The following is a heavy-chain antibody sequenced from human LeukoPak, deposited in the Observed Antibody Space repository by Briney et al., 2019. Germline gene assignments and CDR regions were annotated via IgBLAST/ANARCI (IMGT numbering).Heavy chain of an antibody. CDR2: ISAYNGNT. V-gene: IGHV1-18*01. Sequence: ASVKVSCKASGYTFTSYGISWVRQAPGQGLEWMGWISAYNGNTNYAQKLQGRVTMTTDTSTSTAYMELRSLRSDDTAVYYCARAPPTAVAGTADYWGQGTLVTVSS. D-gene: IGHD6-19*01. J-gene: IGHJ4*02. CDR3: ARAPPTAVAGTADY. CDR1: GYTFTSYG.